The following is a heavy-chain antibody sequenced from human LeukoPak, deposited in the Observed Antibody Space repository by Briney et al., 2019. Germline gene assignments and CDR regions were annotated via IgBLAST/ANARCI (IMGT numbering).Heavy chain of an antibody. CDR2: INHSGST. J-gene: IGHJ4*02. CDR3: ASNGFRWPPRN. CDR1: GGSFSGYY. D-gene: IGHD2-8*01. Sequence: SSETLSLTCAVYGGSFSGYYWSWIRQPPGKGLEWIGEINHSGSTNYNPSLKSRVTISVDTSKNQFSLKLSSVTAADTAVYYCASNGFRWPPRNWGQGTLVTVSS. V-gene: IGHV4-34*01.